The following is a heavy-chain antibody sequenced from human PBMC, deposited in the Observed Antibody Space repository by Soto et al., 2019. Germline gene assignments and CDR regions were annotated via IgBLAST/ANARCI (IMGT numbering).Heavy chain of an antibody. V-gene: IGHV3-74*01. CDR1: GFSFTDYW. CDR2: INCDGSRT. J-gene: IGHJ4*02. Sequence: GGSLSLSCAASGFSFTDYWTRWVRQAPGKGLGWVSRINCDGSRTSYADSMTGRVTISRDNAKNTLYLQMSSLRVEDTALYYCARDTYRGFYFDYWGQGTLVTVSS. CDR3: ARDTYRGFYFDY. D-gene: IGHD4-4*01.